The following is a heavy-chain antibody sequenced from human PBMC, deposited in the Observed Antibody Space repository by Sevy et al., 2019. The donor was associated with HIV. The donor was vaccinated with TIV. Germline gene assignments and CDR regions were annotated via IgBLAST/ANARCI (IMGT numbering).Heavy chain of an antibody. CDR1: GFTFSPYW. V-gene: IGHV3-7*01. D-gene: IGHD1-26*01. Sequence: GGSLRLSCAASGFTFSPYWMTWVRQAPGKGLEWVANIRPVGSDKYYVDSVKGRFTISRDNAKNSLYLQMNSLRADDTAMYYCARGVGLDCWGQGALVTVSS. CDR2: IRPVGSDK. CDR3: ARGVGLDC. J-gene: IGHJ4*02.